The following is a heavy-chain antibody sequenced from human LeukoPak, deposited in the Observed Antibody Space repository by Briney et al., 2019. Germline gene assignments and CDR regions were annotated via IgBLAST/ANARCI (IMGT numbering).Heavy chain of an antibody. V-gene: IGHV1-8*01. CDR3: ARGQIGAFWRIYYYYGMDV. CDR2: MNPNSGNT. D-gene: IGHD3-3*01. CDR1: GYTFTSYD. J-gene: IGHJ6*02. Sequence: GASVKVSCKASGYTFTSYDTNWVRQATGQGLEWMGWMNPNSGNTGYAQKFQGRVTMTRNTSISTAYMELSSLRSEDTAVYYCARGQIGAFWRIYYYYGMDVWGQGTTVTVSS.